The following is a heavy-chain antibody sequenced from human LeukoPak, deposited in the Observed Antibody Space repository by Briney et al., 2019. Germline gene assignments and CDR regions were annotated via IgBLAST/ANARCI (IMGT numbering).Heavy chain of an antibody. J-gene: IGHJ4*02. CDR2: INPNSGGT. CDR3: ARTKQNYYDSSGYYFDY. CDR1: GYTFTGYY. V-gene: IGHV1-2*02. D-gene: IGHD3-22*01. Sequence: ASVKVSCKASGYTFTGYYMHWVRQAPGQGLEWMGWINPNSGGTNYAQKFQGRVTMTRDTSISTAYMELSRLRSDDTAVYYCARTKQNYYDSSGYYFDYWGQGTLVTVSS.